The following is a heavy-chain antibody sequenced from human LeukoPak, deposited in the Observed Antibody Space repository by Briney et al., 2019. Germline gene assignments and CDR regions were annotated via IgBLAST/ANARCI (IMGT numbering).Heavy chain of an antibody. V-gene: IGHV3-11*04. CDR1: GFTFSDYY. J-gene: IGHJ4*02. CDR3: ARAGYSSSRTSSWADY. D-gene: IGHD6-13*01. CDR2: ISSSGSTI. Sequence: GGSLRLSCAASGFTFSDYYMSWIRQAPGKGLEWVSYISSSGSTIYYADSVKGRFTISRDNAKNSLYLQMNSLRAEDTAVYYCARAGYSSSRTSSWADYWGQGTLVTVSS.